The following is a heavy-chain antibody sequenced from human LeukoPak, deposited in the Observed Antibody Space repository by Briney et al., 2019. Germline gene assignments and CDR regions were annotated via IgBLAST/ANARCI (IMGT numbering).Heavy chain of an antibody. V-gene: IGHV3-33*01. D-gene: IGHD6-13*01. CDR1: GFTFSSYG. CDR3: ARDRSGYSDAFDI. J-gene: IGHJ3*02. CDR2: IWYDGSNK. Sequence: PGGSLRLSCAASGFTFSSYGMHWVRQAAGKGLELVAVIWYDGSNKYYASSVKGLFTISRDNSMNTLYLQMNSLRAEDTAVYYCARDRSGYSDAFDIWGQGTMVTVSS.